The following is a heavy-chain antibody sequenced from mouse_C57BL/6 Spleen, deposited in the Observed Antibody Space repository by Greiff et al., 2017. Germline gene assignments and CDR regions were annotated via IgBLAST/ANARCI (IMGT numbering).Heavy chain of an antibody. V-gene: IGHV1-82*01. CDR1: GYAFSSSW. D-gene: IGHD1-1*01. CDR2: IYPGDGDT. CDR3: ARKAYYGSSSLNYAMDY. J-gene: IGHJ4*01. Sequence: QVQLKESGPELVKPGASVKISCKASGYAFSSSWMNWVKQRPGKGLEWIGRIYPGDGDTNYNGKFKGKATLTADKSSSTAYMQLSSLTSEDSAVYFCARKAYYGSSSLNYAMDYWGQGTSVTVSS.